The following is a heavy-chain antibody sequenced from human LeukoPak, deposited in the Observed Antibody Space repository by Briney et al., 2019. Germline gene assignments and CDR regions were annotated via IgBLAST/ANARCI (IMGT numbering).Heavy chain of an antibody. V-gene: IGHV3-7*01. Sequence: EPGGSLRLSCAASGFTFSSYWMSWVRQAPGKGLEWVANIKPDGSEKYYVDSVGGRFTISRDNAKNSLYLQMNSLRAEDTAVYYCRYSSRGGFDYWGQGTLVTVSS. J-gene: IGHJ4*02. CDR3: RYSSRGGFDY. CDR1: GFTFSSYW. D-gene: IGHD6-13*01. CDR2: IKPDGSEK.